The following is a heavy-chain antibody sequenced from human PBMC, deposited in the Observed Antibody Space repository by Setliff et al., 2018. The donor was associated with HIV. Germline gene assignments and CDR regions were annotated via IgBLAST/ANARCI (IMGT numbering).Heavy chain of an antibody. V-gene: IGHV4-61*09. CDR1: GGSIRSGSYY. D-gene: IGHD6-13*01. CDR2: ISTSGST. Sequence: SETLSLTCTVSGGSIRSGSYYWTWIRQPAGKGLEWIRHISTSGSTNYNPSLKSRVTISVDSSKNQFSLRLSSVTAADTAVYYCAREWVLAATGTGIDPWGQGTLVTVSS. J-gene: IGHJ5*02. CDR3: AREWVLAATGTGIDP.